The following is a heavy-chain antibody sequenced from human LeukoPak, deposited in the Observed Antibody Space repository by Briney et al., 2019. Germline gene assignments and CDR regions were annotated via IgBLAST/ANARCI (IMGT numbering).Heavy chain of an antibody. D-gene: IGHD5-24*01. V-gene: IGHV3-48*03. CDR1: GFTFSSYE. Sequence: PGGSLRLSCAASGFTFSSYEMNWVRQAPGKGLEWVSYISSSGSTIYYADSVKGRFTISRDNAKNSLYLQMSSLRAEDTAVYYCARAVNYFDAFDIWGQGTMVTVSS. CDR2: ISSSGSTI. CDR3: ARAVNYFDAFDI. J-gene: IGHJ3*02.